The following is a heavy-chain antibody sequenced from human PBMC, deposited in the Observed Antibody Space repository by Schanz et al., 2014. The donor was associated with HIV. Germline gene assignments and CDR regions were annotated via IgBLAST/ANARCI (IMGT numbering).Heavy chain of an antibody. CDR1: GFTFSDYS. D-gene: IGHD3-16*01. CDR2: ISYDGSNK. Sequence: QVQLVESGGGVVQPGRSLRLSCAGSGFTFSDYSMTWVRQAPGKGLEWVAVISYDGSNKYYGDSSKGRFTISRDNSKNTLYLQMNSLRPEDTAVYYCAKDAGGAMDVWGQGTTVTVSS. J-gene: IGHJ6*02. V-gene: IGHV3-30*18. CDR3: AKDAGGAMDV.